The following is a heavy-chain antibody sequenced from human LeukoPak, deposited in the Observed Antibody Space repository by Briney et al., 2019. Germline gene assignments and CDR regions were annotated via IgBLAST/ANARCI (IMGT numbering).Heavy chain of an antibody. Sequence: SETLSLTCTVSGGSISSYYWSWIRQPAGKGLEWIGRIYTSGSTNYNPSLKSRVTMSVDTSKNQFSLKLSSVTAADTAVYYCARGYCSGGSCYYRSYYYYYMDVWGKGTTVTISS. D-gene: IGHD2-15*01. CDR2: IYTSGST. V-gene: IGHV4-4*07. CDR3: ARGYCSGGSCYYRSYYYYYMDV. CDR1: GGSISSYY. J-gene: IGHJ6*03.